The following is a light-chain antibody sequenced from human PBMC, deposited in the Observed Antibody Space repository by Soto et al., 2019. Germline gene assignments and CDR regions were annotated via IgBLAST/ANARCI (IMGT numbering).Light chain of an antibody. CDR1: QSVSSSY. V-gene: IGKV3-20*01. CDR3: QQYGSSPWT. J-gene: IGKJ1*01. Sequence: EIVLTQSPGTLSLSPGERATLSCRASQSVSSSYLAWYQQKPGQAPRLLIYGASSRATCIPDRFSGSGSRTDFTLTISRLEPEDFAVYYCQQYGSSPWTFGQGTKVEIK. CDR2: GAS.